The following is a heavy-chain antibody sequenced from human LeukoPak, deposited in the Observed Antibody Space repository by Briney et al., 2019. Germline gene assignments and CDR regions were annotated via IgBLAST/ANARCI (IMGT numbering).Heavy chain of an antibody. CDR3: ARLMDYYDSSGQGLDY. V-gene: IGHV5-51*01. CDR2: IYPGDSDT. J-gene: IGHJ4*02. D-gene: IGHD3-22*01. CDR1: GYGFTSYW. Sequence: GESLKISCKGSGYGFTSYWIGWVRQMPGKGLEWMGSIYPGDSDTRYSPSFQGQVTISADKSISTAYLQWSSLKASDTAMYYCARLMDYYDSSGQGLDYWGQGTLVTVSS.